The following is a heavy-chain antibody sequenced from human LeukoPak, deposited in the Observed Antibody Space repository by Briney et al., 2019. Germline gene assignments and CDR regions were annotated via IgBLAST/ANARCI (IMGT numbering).Heavy chain of an antibody. CDR2: ISYSGST. Sequence: SETLSLTCGVSDYSISSSDSWGWIRQPPGKGLEWIGYISYSGSTYYNPSLKSRVTMSVDTSKNQFSLKLSSVTAVDTAVFFCARIRSPVDAFDIWGQGTMVIVSS. V-gene: IGHV4-28*01. CDR3: ARIRSPVDAFDI. J-gene: IGHJ3*02. CDR1: DYSISSSDS.